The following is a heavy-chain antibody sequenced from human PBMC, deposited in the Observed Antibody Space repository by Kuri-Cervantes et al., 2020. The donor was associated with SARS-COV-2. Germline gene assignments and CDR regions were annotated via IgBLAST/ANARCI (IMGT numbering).Heavy chain of an antibody. V-gene: IGHV4-59*08. CDR2: IYYSGST. CDR1: GGSISSHY. D-gene: IGHD3-3*01. Sequence: GSLRLSCTVSGGSISSHYWSWIRQPPGKGLEWIGYIYYSGSTYYNPSLKSRVTISVDTSKNQFSLKLSSVTAADTAVYYCAKSPFGVVIINWFDPWGQGTLVTVSS. J-gene: IGHJ5*02. CDR3: AKSPFGVVIINWFDP.